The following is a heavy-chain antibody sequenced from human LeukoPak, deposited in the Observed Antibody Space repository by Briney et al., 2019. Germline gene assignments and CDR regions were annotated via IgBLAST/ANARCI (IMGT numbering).Heavy chain of an antibody. V-gene: IGHV3-9*01. J-gene: IGHJ5*02. CDR3: AREDSSGWYS. D-gene: IGHD6-19*01. CDR2: ISWHSGSI. CDR1: GFTFDDYA. Sequence: GRSLRLSCAASGFTFDDYAMNWVRQAPGKGLEWVSGISWHSGSIGYADSVKGRFTISRDNAKNSLYLQMNSLRAEDTAVYYCAREDSSGWYSWGQGTLVTVSS.